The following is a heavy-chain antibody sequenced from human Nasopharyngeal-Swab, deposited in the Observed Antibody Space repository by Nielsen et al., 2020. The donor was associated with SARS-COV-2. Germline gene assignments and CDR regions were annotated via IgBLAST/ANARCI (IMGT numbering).Heavy chain of an antibody. CDR3: ARDRGSSLYYFDY. Sequence: SQTLSLTCAVYGGSFSGYYWSWIRQPPGKGLEWIGRIYTSGSTNYNPSLKSRVTISVDTSKNQFSLKLSSVTAADTAVYYCARDRGSSLYYFDYWGQGTLVTVSS. V-gene: IGHV4-4*08. CDR2: IYTSGST. CDR1: GGSFSGYY. J-gene: IGHJ4*02. D-gene: IGHD6-13*01.